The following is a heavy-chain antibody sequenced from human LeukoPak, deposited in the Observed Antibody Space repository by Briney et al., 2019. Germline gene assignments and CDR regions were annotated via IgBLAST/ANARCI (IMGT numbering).Heavy chain of an antibody. D-gene: IGHD5-18*01. CDR1: GFTFGDYA. Sequence: PGGSLRLSCTASGFTFGDYAMSWVRQAPGKGLEWVSFIRSKTFGGTTEYAASVKGRFTFSRDDSKSIAYLQMNSLKTEDTAVYYCTRVGYSYGLLFFFDYWGQGTLVTVSS. J-gene: IGHJ4*02. CDR2: IRSKTFGGTT. CDR3: TRVGYSYGLLFFFDY. V-gene: IGHV3-49*04.